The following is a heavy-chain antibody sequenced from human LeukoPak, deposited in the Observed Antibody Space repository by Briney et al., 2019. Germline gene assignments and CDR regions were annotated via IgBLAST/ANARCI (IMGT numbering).Heavy chain of an antibody. CDR2: ISSSGSTI. V-gene: IGHV3-11*01. CDR1: GFTFSDYY. CDR3: AREAWSYYFDY. Sequence: PGGSLRLSCAASGFTFSDYYLSWIRQAPGKGLEWVSYISSSGSTIYYADSVKGRFTISRDHAKNSLYLQMNSLRAEDTAVYYCAREAWSYYFDYWGQGTLVTVSS. D-gene: IGHD2-15*01. J-gene: IGHJ4*02.